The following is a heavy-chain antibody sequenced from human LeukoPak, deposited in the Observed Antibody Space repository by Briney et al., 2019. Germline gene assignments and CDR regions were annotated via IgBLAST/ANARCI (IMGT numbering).Heavy chain of an antibody. D-gene: IGHD1-1*01. CDR3: ARHGTSSFYYYAMDV. CDR2: IYYSGST. CDR1: SGSISSYY. J-gene: IGHJ6*02. V-gene: IGHV4-59*08. Sequence: SETLSLTCTVSSGSISSYYWSWIRQPPGKGLEWIGYIYYSGSTNYNPSLKSRVTISVDTSKNQFSLKLSSVTAADTAVYYCARHGTSSFYYYAMDVWGQGTTVTVSS.